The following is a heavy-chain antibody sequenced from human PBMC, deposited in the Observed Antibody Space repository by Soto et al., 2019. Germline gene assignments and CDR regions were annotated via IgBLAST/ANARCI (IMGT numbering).Heavy chain of an antibody. CDR1: GFTFSSYW. Sequence: EVQLVESGGGLVQPGGSLRLSCAASGFTFSSYWMHCVRQAPGKGLVWVSRINGDGSSTNYADSVKGRFTISRDNAKNTLYLQMNSLRAEDTAVYYCARGGLTAADDYWGQGTLVTVSS. D-gene: IGHD2-2*01. V-gene: IGHV3-74*01. CDR3: ARGGLTAADDY. CDR2: INGDGSST. J-gene: IGHJ4*02.